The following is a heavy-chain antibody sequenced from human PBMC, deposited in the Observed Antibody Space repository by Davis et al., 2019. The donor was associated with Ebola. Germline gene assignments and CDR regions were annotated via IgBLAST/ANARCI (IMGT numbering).Heavy chain of an antibody. D-gene: IGHD4-17*01. V-gene: IGHV4-31*03. Sequence: PSETLSLTCTVSGGSISSGGYYWSWIRQHPGKGLEWIGYIYYSGSTYYNPSLKSRVTISVDTSKNQFSLKLSSVTAADTAVYYCARGDGDYDVFDYWGQGTLVTVSS. CDR3: ARGDGDYDVFDY. CDR1: GGSISSGGYY. CDR2: IYYSGST. J-gene: IGHJ4*02.